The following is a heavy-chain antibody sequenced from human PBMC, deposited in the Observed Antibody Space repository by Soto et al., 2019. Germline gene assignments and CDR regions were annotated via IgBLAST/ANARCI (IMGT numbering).Heavy chain of an antibody. CDR3: VKDQWSGTYFSPLAENAMDV. Sequence: EVQLVESGGALVQPGGSLRLSCSASGFIFSNYPMHWVRQAPGQGLDYVAGITSHGITNYYAESLRDRFTISRDNSKNTLDLEMSCLRAEDTAVYDGVKDQWSGTYFSPLAENAMDVWGQGTTVIVS. CDR1: GFIFSNYP. D-gene: IGHD3-10*02. V-gene: IGHV3-64D*06. J-gene: IGHJ6*02. CDR2: ITSHGITN.